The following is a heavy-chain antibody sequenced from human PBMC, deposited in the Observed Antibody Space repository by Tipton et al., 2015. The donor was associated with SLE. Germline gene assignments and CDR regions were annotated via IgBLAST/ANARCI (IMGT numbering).Heavy chain of an antibody. Sequence: QLVQSGAEVKKPGASVKVSRKASGYTFTSYGISWVRQAPGQGLEWMGGIIPIFGTANYAQKFQGRVTITADESTTTAYMELSSLRSEDTAVYCCARASDYYGSGRSYYFDYWGQGTLLTVSS. CDR1: GYTFTSYG. J-gene: IGHJ4*02. V-gene: IGHV1-69*13. CDR3: ARASDYYGSGRSYYFDY. CDR2: IIPIFGTA. D-gene: IGHD3-10*01.